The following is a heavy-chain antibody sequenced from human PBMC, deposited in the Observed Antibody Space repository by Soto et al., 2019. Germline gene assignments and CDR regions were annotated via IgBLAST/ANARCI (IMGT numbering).Heavy chain of an antibody. CDR3: ARVMAVQAFDI. CDR2: INAAKGNT. Sequence: GASVKVSCKASGYTFTSYGVHWVRQAPGQRLEWMGWINAAKGNTKNSQKFQGRVTITRDTSASTAYMELSSLRSEDTAVYYCARVMAVQAFDIWGQGTMVTVSS. V-gene: IGHV1-3*01. J-gene: IGHJ3*02. D-gene: IGHD3-10*01. CDR1: GYTFTSYG.